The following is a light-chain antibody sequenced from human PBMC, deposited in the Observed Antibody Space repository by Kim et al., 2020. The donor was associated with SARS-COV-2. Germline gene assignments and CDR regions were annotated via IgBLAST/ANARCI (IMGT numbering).Light chain of an antibody. J-gene: IGLJ1*01. CDR1: RSNIGSNT. CDR2: SNT. V-gene: IGLV1-44*01. CDR3: AAWDDTLNGFV. Sequence: GQDVTISCTGGRSNIGSNTVEWYQHLPGTAPKLLMYSNTQRPSGLPDRISGSKSGTSASLDISGLQSEDEGDYYCAAWDDTLNGFVFGPGTKVTVL.